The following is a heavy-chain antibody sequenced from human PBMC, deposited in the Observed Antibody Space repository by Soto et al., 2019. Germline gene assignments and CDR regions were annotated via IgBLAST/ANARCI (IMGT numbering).Heavy chain of an antibody. V-gene: IGHV1-58*02. Sequence: GASVKVSCKASGSGFISSGIQWVRQAHGQRLEWIGWIVVASGQTNYAQNFRGRVAITRDTSTATAYIELTGLTSEDTAVYFCSADRPDIGVGWWVWGQGTMVTVSS. D-gene: IGHD2-15*01. CDR1: GSGFISSG. CDR3: SADRPDIGVGWWV. J-gene: IGHJ6*02. CDR2: IVVASGQT.